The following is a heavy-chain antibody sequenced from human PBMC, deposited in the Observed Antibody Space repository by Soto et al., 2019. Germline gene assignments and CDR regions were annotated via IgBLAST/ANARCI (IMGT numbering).Heavy chain of an antibody. V-gene: IGHV3-20*04. CDR2: INWNGGST. CDR3: AKDRGIAVAAPDY. D-gene: IGHD6-19*01. Sequence: GGSLRLSCAASGFTFDDYGMSWVRQAPGKGLEWVSGINWNGGSTGYGDSVKGRFTISRDNAKNSLCLQMNSLRAEDTALYYCAKDRGIAVAAPDYWGQGTLVTVSS. J-gene: IGHJ4*02. CDR1: GFTFDDYG.